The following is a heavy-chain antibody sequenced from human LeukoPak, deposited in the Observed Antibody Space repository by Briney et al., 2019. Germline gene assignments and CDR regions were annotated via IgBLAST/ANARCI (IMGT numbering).Heavy chain of an antibody. CDR2: INPSGGST. CDR3: ARSVVVPAAPMYWLDP. V-gene: IGHV1-46*03. D-gene: IGHD2-2*01. CDR1: GYTFTSYY. J-gene: IGHJ5*02. Sequence: ASVKVSCKASGYTFTSYYMHWVRQAPGQGLEWMGIINPSGGSTSYAQKFQGRVTMTRDTATSTVYMELSSLRSEDTAVYYCARSVVVPAAPMYWLDPWGQGTLVTVSS.